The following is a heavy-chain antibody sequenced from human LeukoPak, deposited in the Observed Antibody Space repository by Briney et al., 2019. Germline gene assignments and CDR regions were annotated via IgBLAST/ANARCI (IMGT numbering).Heavy chain of an antibody. CDR2: IHHSGST. Sequence: SETLSLTCTVSGGSISSHYWSWIRQPPGKGPEWIGYIHHSGSTNYNPSLKSRVTISVDTSKNQFSLKLSSVTAADSAVYYCARAYYDFWSGSYYYYMDVWGKGTTVTVSS. V-gene: IGHV4-59*11. CDR3: ARAYYDFWSGSYYYYMDV. CDR1: GGSISSHY. J-gene: IGHJ6*03. D-gene: IGHD3-3*01.